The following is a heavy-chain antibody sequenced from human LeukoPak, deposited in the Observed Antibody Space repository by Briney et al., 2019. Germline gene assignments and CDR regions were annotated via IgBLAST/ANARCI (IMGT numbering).Heavy chain of an antibody. CDR1: GGSSSSYY. J-gene: IGHJ4*02. D-gene: IGHD4-17*01. CDR2: IYYSGST. Sequence: KASETLSLTCTVSGGSSSSYYWSWIRQPPGKGLEWIGYIYYSGSTNYNPSLKSRVTISVDTSKNQFSLKLSSVTAADTAVYYCARDHLYYGDPHFDYWGQGTLVTVSS. CDR3: ARDHLYYGDPHFDY. V-gene: IGHV4-59*01.